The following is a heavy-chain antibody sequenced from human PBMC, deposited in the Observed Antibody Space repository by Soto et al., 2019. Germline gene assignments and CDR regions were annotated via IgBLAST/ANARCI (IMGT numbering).Heavy chain of an antibody. CDR1: GDSVSSNSAA. J-gene: IGHJ6*02. CDR2: TYYRSKWYN. CDR3: ARDIPTTYRPPYYYYGMEV. D-gene: IGHD4-4*01. Sequence: PSQTLSLTCAISGDSVSSNSAAWNWIRQSPSRGLEWLGRTYYRSKWYNDYAVSVKSRITINPDTSKNQFSLQLNSVTPEDTAVYYCARDIPTTYRPPYYYYGMEVWGQGTTVTVSS. V-gene: IGHV6-1*01.